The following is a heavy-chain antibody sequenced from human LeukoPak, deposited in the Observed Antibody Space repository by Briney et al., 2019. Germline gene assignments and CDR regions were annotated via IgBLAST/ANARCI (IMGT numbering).Heavy chain of an antibody. Sequence: ASVKVSCKASGYTFTGYYMHWVRQAPGQGLEWMGWINPNSGGTNYAQKFQGRVTMTRDTSISTAYMELSRLRSDDTAVYYCASQRTYYYDSSGPFDYWGQGTLATVSS. J-gene: IGHJ4*02. CDR1: GYTFTGYY. D-gene: IGHD3-22*01. V-gene: IGHV1-2*02. CDR2: INPNSGGT. CDR3: ASQRTYYYDSSGPFDY.